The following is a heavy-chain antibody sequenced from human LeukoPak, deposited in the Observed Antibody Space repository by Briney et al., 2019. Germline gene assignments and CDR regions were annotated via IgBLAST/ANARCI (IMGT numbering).Heavy chain of an antibody. J-gene: IGHJ4*02. CDR2: IIPIFGTA. CDR1: GGTFSSYA. CDR3: ARSGNYYDSSGYYPRRGFDY. V-gene: IGHV1-69*13. Sequence: ASVKVSCKASGGTFSSYAISWVRQAPGQGLEWMGGIIPIFGTANYAQKFQGRVTITADESTSTAYMELSSLRSEDTAVYYCARSGNYYDSSGYYPRRGFDYWGQGTLVTASS. D-gene: IGHD3-22*01.